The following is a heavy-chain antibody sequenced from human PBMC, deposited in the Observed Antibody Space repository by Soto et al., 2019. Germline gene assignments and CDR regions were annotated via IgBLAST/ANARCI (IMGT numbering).Heavy chain of an antibody. CDR1: GYTFTSYG. CDR3: ARDFFVGGYDWARLDY. CDR2: ISAYNGNT. D-gene: IGHD5-12*01. V-gene: IGHV1-18*01. Sequence: ASVKVSCKASGYTFTSYGISWVRQAPGQGLEWMGWISAYNGNTNYAQKLQGRVTMTTDTSTSTAYMELRSLRSDDTAVYYCARDFFVGGYDWARLDYWGQGTLVTVS. J-gene: IGHJ4*02.